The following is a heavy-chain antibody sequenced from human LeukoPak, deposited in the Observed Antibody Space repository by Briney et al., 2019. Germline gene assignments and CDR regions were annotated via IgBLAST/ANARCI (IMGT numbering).Heavy chain of an antibody. CDR2: IYYSGST. J-gene: IGHJ4*02. V-gene: IGHV4-59*01. CDR1: GGSISSYY. D-gene: IGHD3-3*01. Sequence: SETLSLTCTVSGGSISSYYWSWIRQPPGKGLEWIGYIYYSGSTNYNPSLKSRVTISVDTSKNQFSLKLSSVTAADTAVYYCARVRLTYYDFWSGTFDYWGQGTLVTVSS. CDR3: ARVRLTYYDFWSGTFDY.